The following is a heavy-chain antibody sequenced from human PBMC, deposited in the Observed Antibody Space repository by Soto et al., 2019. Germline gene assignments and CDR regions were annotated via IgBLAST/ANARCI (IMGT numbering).Heavy chain of an antibody. CDR1: GGSFSGYY. CDR2: INHSGST. Sequence: QVQLQQWGAGLLKPSETLSLTCAVYGGSFSGYYWSWIRQPPGKGLEWIGEINHSGSTNYNPSLKSRVTTSVDTSKNQFSLKLSSVTAADTAVYYCARGRRSSTSCYGYWGQGTLVTVSS. V-gene: IGHV4-34*01. CDR3: ARGRRSSTSCYGY. J-gene: IGHJ4*02. D-gene: IGHD2-2*01.